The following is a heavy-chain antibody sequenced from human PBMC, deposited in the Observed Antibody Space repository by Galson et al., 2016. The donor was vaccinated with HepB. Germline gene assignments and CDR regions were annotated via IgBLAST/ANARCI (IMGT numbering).Heavy chain of an antibody. CDR3: TGYYEFWSNQGDAFET. CDR2: IRSKANNSAT. V-gene: IGHV3-73*01. D-gene: IGHD3/OR15-3a*01. J-gene: IGHJ3*02. Sequence: SLRLSCATSGFKFSGSALHWVRQASGKGLEWAGRIRSKANNSATTYAAPVAGRFTITRDESRNTAYLLMNNLKIEDPAGYYCTGYYEFWSNQGDAFETWGKGTTVTVSS. CDR1: GFKFSGSA.